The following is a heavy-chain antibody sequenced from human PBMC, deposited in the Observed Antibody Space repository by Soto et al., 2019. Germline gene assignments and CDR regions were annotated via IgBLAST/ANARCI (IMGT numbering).Heavy chain of an antibody. CDR2: IYYSGST. J-gene: IGHJ4*02. V-gene: IGHV4-59*01. CDR3: ARATREYYYDSSGYYYVGHYFDS. D-gene: IGHD3-22*01. Sequence: SETLSLTCTVSGGSISSYYWSWIRQPPGKGLEWMGYIYYSGSTNYNPSLKSRVTISIDTSKNQFSLKLSSVTAADTAVYYCARATREYYYDSSGYYYVGHYFDSGGQGTLVTVSS. CDR1: GGSISSYY.